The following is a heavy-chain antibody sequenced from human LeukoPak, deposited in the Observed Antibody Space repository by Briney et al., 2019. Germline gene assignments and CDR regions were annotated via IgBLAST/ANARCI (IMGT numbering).Heavy chain of an antibody. CDR3: ARDSSGYLDY. D-gene: IGHD3-22*01. Sequence: GGSLRLSCAASGFTVSSNYMSWVRQAPGKGLEWVSVIYSGGSTYYADSVKGRFTISRDNSRNTLYLQMNSLRAEDTAVYYCARDSSGYLDYWGQGTLVTVSS. CDR1: GFTVSSNY. V-gene: IGHV3-66*02. CDR2: IYSGGST. J-gene: IGHJ4*02.